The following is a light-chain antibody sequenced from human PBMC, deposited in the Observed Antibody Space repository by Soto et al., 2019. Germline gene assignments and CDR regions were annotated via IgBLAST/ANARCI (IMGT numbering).Light chain of an antibody. CDR1: SSDVGGYNY. CDR3: SSYTSSSTLEGV. CDR2: EVS. J-gene: IGLJ3*02. V-gene: IGLV2-14*01. Sequence: QSALTQPASVSGSPGQSITISCTGTSSDVGGYNYVSWYQQHPGKAPNLMIYEVSNRPSGVSNRFSGSKSGTTASLTISGLQAEDEADYYCSSYTSSSTLEGVFGGGTKLTVL.